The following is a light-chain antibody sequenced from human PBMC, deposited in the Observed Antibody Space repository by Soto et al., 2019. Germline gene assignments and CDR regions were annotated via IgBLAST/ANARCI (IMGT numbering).Light chain of an antibody. CDR2: KAS. CDR1: QSISSW. V-gene: IGKV1-5*03. J-gene: IGKJ1*01. Sequence: DIQMTQSPSTLSASVGDRVTITCRASQSISSWLAWYQQKPGKAPKLLIYKASSLESGVPSRFSGSGSGTEFTLTISSLQPDDFATYYCQQYNSSLGTFGQGTKVEIK. CDR3: QQYNSSLGT.